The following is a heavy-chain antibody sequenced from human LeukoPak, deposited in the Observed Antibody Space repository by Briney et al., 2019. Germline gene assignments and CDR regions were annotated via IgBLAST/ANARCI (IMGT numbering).Heavy chain of an antibody. D-gene: IGHD3-22*01. V-gene: IGHV1-2*06. CDR2: INPNRGGT. Sequence: ASVKVSCKASGYTFTGYYMHWVRQAPGQGLEWMGRINPNRGGTNYAQRFQGRVTMTRDTSISTAYMELSRLRSDDTAVYYCARGRYYYDSSGYYSRDAFDIWGQGTMVTVSS. CDR1: GYTFTGYY. CDR3: ARGRYYYDSSGYYSRDAFDI. J-gene: IGHJ3*02.